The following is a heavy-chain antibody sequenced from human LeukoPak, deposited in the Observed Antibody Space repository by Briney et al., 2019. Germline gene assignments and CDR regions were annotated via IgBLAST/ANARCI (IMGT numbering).Heavy chain of an antibody. CDR2: INPNSGGT. J-gene: IGHJ6*03. Sequence: ASVKVSCKASGYTFTGYYMHWVRQAPGQGLEWMGWINPNSGGTNYAQKFQGRVTMTRDTSISTAYMELSRLRSDDTAVYYCARETHTYYYYYYMDVWGKGTTVTVSS. CDR1: GYTFTGYY. D-gene: IGHD2-21*01. V-gene: IGHV1-2*02. CDR3: ARETHTYYYYYYMDV.